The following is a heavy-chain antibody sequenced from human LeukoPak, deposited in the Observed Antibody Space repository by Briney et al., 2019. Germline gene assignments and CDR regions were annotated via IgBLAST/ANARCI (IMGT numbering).Heavy chain of an antibody. V-gene: IGHV4-4*07. D-gene: IGHD6-13*01. CDR1: GVSISSYY. J-gene: IGHJ5*02. CDR3: ARFGLQLVDNWFDP. Sequence: SETLSLTCTVSGVSISSYYWSWIRQPAGKGLEWIGRIYTSGSTKYNPSLKSRVTISVDKSKNQFSLKVSSVTAADTAVYYCARFGLQLVDNWFDPWGQGTLVTVSS. CDR2: IYTSGST.